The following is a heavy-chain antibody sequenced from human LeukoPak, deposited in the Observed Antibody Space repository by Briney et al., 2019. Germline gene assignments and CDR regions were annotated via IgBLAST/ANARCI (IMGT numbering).Heavy chain of an antibody. J-gene: IGHJ4*02. Sequence: PGGSLRLSCAASGFTVSRNYMSWVRQAPGKGLEWVSFISSSSSYIYYTDSVKGRFTISRDNAKNSLYLQLNSLRAEDTALYYCARGEWSSSPFDYWGQGTLVTVSS. D-gene: IGHD6-6*01. CDR2: ISSSSSYI. CDR1: GFTVSRNY. CDR3: ARGEWSSSPFDY. V-gene: IGHV3-21*01.